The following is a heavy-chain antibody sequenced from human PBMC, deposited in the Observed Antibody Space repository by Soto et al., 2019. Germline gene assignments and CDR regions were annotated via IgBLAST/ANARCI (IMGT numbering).Heavy chain of an antibody. J-gene: IGHJ4*02. CDR2: ISGTGGNT. Sequence: SLRLSCAASGFNFSNFAMSWVRQAPGKGLEWVAAISGTGGNTYYADSVKGRFTISRDTSKSTLYLQMNSLRAEDTAVYYCAKDSLRFLEWSGRGHFDSWGQGTLVTVSS. V-gene: IGHV3-23*01. D-gene: IGHD3-3*01. CDR1: GFNFSNFA. CDR3: AKDSLRFLEWSGRGHFDS.